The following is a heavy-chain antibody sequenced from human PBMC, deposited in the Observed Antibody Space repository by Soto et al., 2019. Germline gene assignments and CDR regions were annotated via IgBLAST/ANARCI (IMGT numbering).Heavy chain of an antibody. V-gene: IGHV3-74*01. CDR3: ARAPTSDCTNGVCYRDYYYYYYMDV. CDR2: INSDGSST. D-gene: IGHD2-8*01. J-gene: IGHJ6*03. CDR1: GFTFSSYW. Sequence: PGGSLRLSCAASGFTFSSYWMHWVRQAPGKGLVWVSRINSDGSSTSYADSVKGRFTISRDNAKNTLYLQMNSLRAEDTAVYYCARAPTSDCTNGVCYRDYYYYYYMDVWGKGTTVTVSS.